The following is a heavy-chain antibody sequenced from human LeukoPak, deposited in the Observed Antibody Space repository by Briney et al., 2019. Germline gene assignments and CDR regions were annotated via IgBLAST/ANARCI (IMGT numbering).Heavy chain of an antibody. J-gene: IGHJ4*02. CDR1: GFIFSDYY. V-gene: IGHV3-11*05. CDR2: IAPSSNYI. D-gene: IGHD2-8*01. Sequence: GGSLRLSCAASGFIFSDYYMAWVRLTPGTGLEWISYIAPSSNYINYAASVKGRFTVSRDNSRNSVYLQMNSLRAEDTAVYYCSRDPRLMDFWGQGTPVTVSS. CDR3: SRDPRLMDF.